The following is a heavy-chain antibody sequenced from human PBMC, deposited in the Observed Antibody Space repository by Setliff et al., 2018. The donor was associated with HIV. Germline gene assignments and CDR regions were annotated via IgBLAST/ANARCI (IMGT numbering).Heavy chain of an antibody. D-gene: IGHD2-21*02. J-gene: IGHJ5*02. CDR2: IYYSGST. Sequence: PSETLSLTCTVSGGSISSGDYYWSWIRQHPGKGLEWIGYIYYSGSTYYNPSLKSRVTISVDTSKNQFSLRLSSVTAADTAVYYCARAVWGGDCYSRLNWFDPWGQGTLVTVSS. CDR1: GGSISSGDYY. V-gene: IGHV4-31*03. CDR3: ARAVWGGDCYSRLNWFDP.